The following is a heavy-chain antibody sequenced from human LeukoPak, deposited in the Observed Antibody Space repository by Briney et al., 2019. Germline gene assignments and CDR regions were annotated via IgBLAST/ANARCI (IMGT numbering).Heavy chain of an antibody. J-gene: IGHJ4*02. D-gene: IGHD3-22*01. CDR1: GYTFTGYY. V-gene: IGHV1-2*02. CDR2: INPNSGGT. Sequence: ASVKVSFKASGYTFTGYYMHWVRQAPGQGLEWMGWINPNSGGTNYAQKFQGRVTMTRDTSISTAYMELSRLRSDDTAVYYCARDASKAYDSSGYYYDQEKYYFDYWGQGTLVTVSS. CDR3: ARDASKAYDSSGYYYDQEKYYFDY.